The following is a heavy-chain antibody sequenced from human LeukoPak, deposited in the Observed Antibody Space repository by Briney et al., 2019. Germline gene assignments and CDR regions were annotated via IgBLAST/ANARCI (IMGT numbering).Heavy chain of an antibody. D-gene: IGHD6-13*01. V-gene: IGHV1-2*02. CDR2: INPNSGGT. CDR1: GYTFTSYY. CDR3: ARVYSSSWTYYYYYYMDV. Sequence: ASVKVSCKASGYTFTSYYMHWVRQAPGQGLEWMGWINPNSGGTNYAQKFQGRVTMTRDTSISTAYMELSRLRSDDTAVYYCARVYSSSWTYYYYYYMDVWGKGTTVTVSS. J-gene: IGHJ6*03.